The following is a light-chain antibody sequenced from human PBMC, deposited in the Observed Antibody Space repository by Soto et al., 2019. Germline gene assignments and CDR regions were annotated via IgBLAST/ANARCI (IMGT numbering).Light chain of an antibody. Sequence: DIQMTQYPSTLSASVGDTVTVTCRASQSVSGWLAWYQQKPGEAPKLLIYDASALPPGVPSRFSGSGSVTKFTPTIASLQPDDFATYYCQQYETFSGTFGPGTKVDI. CDR2: DAS. V-gene: IGKV1-5*01. CDR3: QQYETFSGT. J-gene: IGKJ1*01. CDR1: QSVSGW.